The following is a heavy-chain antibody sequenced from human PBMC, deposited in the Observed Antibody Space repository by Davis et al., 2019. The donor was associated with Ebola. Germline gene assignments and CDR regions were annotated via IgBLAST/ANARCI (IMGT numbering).Heavy chain of an antibody. D-gene: IGHD6-6*01. V-gene: IGHV1-8*02. J-gene: IGHJ6*02. Sequence: ASVKVSCKASGYTFTGYYMHWVRQAPGQGLEWMGWMNPNSGNTGYAQKFQGRVTMTRNTSISTAYMELSSLRSEDTAVYYCARGSSSSSYLYYYGMDVWGQGTTVTVSS. CDR1: GYTFTGYY. CDR3: ARGSSSSSYLYYYGMDV. CDR2: MNPNSGNT.